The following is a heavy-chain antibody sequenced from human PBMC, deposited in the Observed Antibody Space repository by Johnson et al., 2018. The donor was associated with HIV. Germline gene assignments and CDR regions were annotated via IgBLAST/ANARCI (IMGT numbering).Heavy chain of an antibody. CDR1: GFTFSSYA. J-gene: IGHJ3*01. Sequence: VQLVESGGGVERPGGSLRLSCAASGFTFSSYAMSWVRQAPGKGLEWVSAISASGASAFYADSVKGRFTMSRDNSQDTLYLQMNSLTVEDTAIYFCAKGDPSRYAFDFWGLGTLVTVSS. V-gene: IGHV3-23*04. CDR2: ISASGASA. CDR3: AKGDPSRYAFDF.